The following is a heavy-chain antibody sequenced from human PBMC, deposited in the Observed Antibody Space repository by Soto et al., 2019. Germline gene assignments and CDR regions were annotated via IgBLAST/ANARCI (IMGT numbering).Heavy chain of an antibody. D-gene: IGHD2-2*01. CDR3: GRVMIGTSRHTDSDY. CDR1: GASISSRDYY. V-gene: IGHV4-39*01. Sequence: SETLSLTCSVSGASISSRDYYWGWIRQTPGKGLEWIGNIDYNGVTYYNPSLKSRVTVPKDTSKNQFSLKVASVTAADTAIYYCGRVMIGTSRHTDSDYWGQGTQVTFSS. J-gene: IGHJ4*02. CDR2: IDYNGVT.